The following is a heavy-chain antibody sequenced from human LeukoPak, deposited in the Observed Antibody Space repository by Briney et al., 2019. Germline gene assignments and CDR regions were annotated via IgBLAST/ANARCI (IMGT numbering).Heavy chain of an antibody. CDR2: IYYSGST. CDR3: ARGVDTAMVTAPGFDY. V-gene: IGHV4-59*01. CDR1: GVSISSYY. Sequence: SETLSLTCTVSGVSISSYYWSWIRQPPGKGLEWIGYIYYSGSTNYNPSLKSRVTISVDTSKNQFSLKLSSVTAADTAVYYCARGVDTAMVTAPGFDYWGQGTLVTVSS. D-gene: IGHD5-18*01. J-gene: IGHJ4*02.